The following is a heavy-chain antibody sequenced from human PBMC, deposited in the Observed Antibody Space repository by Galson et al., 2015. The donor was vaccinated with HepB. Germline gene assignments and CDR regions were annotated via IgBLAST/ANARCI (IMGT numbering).Heavy chain of an antibody. CDR1: RFTFSSYT. Sequence: SLRLSCAASRFTFSSYTMHWVRQPPGKGLEWVAVISYDGSHKYYADSVKGRFTISRDNSRNTLHLQMNSLRAEDTSVYYCARVNNILFEHLDYWGRGTLVTVSS. V-gene: IGHV3-30-3*01. CDR2: ISYDGSHK. CDR3: ARVNNILFEHLDY. J-gene: IGHJ4*02. D-gene: IGHD1/OR15-1a*01.